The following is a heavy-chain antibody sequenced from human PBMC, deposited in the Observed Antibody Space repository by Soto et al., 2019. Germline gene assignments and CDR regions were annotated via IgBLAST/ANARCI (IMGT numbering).Heavy chain of an antibody. CDR2: INSDASII. J-gene: IGHJ4*02. CDR1: GITFRSYW. Sequence: EVQLVESGGGLVQPGGCLRLSCAVSGITFRSYWIHWIRQAPGKGLVWVSHINSDASIINYADSVKGRFTISRDNARNTLYLQMNSLRVDDTAIYYCASDAAAGLKFWGQGTLVTVSS. CDR3: ASDAAAGLKF. V-gene: IGHV3-74*01. D-gene: IGHD6-13*01.